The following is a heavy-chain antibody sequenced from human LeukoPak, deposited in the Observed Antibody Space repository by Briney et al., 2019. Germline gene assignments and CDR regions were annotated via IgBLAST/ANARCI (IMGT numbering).Heavy chain of an antibody. V-gene: IGHV1-2*07. CDR3: ARPYSSGWYYFDY. CDR1: GYTFTGYY. J-gene: IGHJ4*02. CDR2: INPNSGGT. Sequence: GASVKVSCKASGYTFTGYYMHWVRQAPGQGLEWMGWINPNSGGTNYAHKFQGRVTMTRDTSISTAYMELSRLRSDDTAVYYCARPYSSGWYYFDYWGQGTLVTVSS. D-gene: IGHD6-19*01.